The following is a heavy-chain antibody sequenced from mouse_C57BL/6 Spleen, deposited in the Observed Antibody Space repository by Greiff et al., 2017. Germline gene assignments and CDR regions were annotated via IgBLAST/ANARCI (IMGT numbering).Heavy chain of an antibody. V-gene: IGHV5-4*03. Sequence: EVKLMESGEGLVKPGGSLKLSCAASGFTFSSYAMSWVRQTPEKRLEWVATISDGGSYTYYPDNVKGRFTISRDNAKNNLYLQMSHLKSEDTAMYYCASGDYGSKAWFAYWGQGTLVTVSA. D-gene: IGHD1-1*01. J-gene: IGHJ3*01. CDR3: ASGDYGSKAWFAY. CDR1: GFTFSSYA. CDR2: ISDGGSYT.